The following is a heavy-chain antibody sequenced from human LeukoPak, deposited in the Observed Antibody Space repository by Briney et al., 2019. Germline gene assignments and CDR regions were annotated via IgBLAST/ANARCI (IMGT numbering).Heavy chain of an antibody. J-gene: IGHJ5*02. CDR1: GGSFSGYY. Sequence: SETLSLTCAVYGGSFSGYYWSWIRQPPGKGLEWIGEINHSGSTNYNPSLKSRVTISVDTSKNQFSLQLNSVTPEDTAVYYCARTRLRRVYDWFDPWGQGTLVTVSS. V-gene: IGHV4-34*01. D-gene: IGHD2-15*01. CDR3: ARTRLRRVYDWFDP. CDR2: INHSGST.